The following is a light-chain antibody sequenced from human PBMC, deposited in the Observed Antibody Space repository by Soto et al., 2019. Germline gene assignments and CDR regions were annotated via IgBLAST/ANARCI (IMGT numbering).Light chain of an antibody. CDR2: DAS. J-gene: IGKJ5*01. Sequence: EIVLTQSPATLSLSPGERATLSCRASQSVSSYLAWYQQKPGQAPRLLIYDASNRATGIPARFSGSGSGTDFALTISSLEPVDFAVYYCQQRSNWSPSTTFGRGTRLEIK. V-gene: IGKV3-11*01. CDR3: QQRSNWSPSTT. CDR1: QSVSSY.